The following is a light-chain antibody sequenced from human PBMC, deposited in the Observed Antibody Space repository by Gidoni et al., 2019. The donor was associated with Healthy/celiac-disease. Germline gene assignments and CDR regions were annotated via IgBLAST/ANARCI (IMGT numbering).Light chain of an antibody. V-gene: IGKV3-11*01. CDR3: QQRNNWPSLT. CDR2: DAS. J-gene: IGKJ4*01. Sequence: EIVLTQSLATLSSSPGAIATLSCRASQSVSSYLAWYQQKPGRDPRLLIYDASNRATGVPATCSGSGSWTDFTLTIISLEPEDVSVYYCQQRNNWPSLTFGGGTKVEIK. CDR1: QSVSSY.